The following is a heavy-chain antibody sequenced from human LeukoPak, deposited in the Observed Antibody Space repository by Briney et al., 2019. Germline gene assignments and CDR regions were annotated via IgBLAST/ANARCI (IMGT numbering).Heavy chain of an antibody. V-gene: IGHV4-38-2*01. CDR1: GYSISSGSY. D-gene: IGHD4-11*01. Sequence: SETLSLTCAVSGYSISSGSYWGWLRQPPGKGLEWIGSIYNSGSTYYNPSLKSRVTISVDTSKNQFYLQLSSVTAADTAVYYCVRHDYHEVAFDIWGQGTMVTVSS. J-gene: IGHJ3*02. CDR3: VRHDYHEVAFDI. CDR2: IYNSGST.